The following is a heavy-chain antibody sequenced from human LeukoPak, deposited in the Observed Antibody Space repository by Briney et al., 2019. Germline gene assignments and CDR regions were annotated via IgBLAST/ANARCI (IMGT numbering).Heavy chain of an antibody. Sequence: PGGSLRLSCAASGFTFSSYSMNWVRQAPGKGLGWVSSISSSSSYIYYADSVKGRFTISRDNAKNSLYLQMNSLRAEDTAVYYCARSYGSGSHIYYYYGMDVWGQGTTVTVSS. CDR2: ISSSSSYI. D-gene: IGHD3-10*01. CDR1: GFTFSSYS. J-gene: IGHJ6*02. CDR3: ARSYGSGSHIYYYYGMDV. V-gene: IGHV3-21*01.